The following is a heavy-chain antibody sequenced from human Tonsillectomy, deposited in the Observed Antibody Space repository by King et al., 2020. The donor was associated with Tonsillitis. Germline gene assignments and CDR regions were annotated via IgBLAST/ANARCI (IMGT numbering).Heavy chain of an antibody. CDR3: ARRITMVRGVHAFDI. Sequence: VQLVESGAEVKKPGESLKISCKGSGYSFTSYWIGWVRQMPGKGLEWMGIIYPGDSDTRYSPSFQGQVTISADKSISTAYLQWSSLKASDTAMYYCARRITMVRGVHAFDIWGQGTIVTVSS. CDR1: GYSFTSYW. CDR2: IYPGDSDT. J-gene: IGHJ3*02. D-gene: IGHD3-10*01. V-gene: IGHV5-51*01.